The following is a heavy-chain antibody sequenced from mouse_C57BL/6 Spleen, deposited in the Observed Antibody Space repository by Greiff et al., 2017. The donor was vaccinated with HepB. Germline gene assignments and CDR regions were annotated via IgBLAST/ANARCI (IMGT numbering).Heavy chain of an antibody. CDR1: GYTFTSYD. D-gene: IGHD1-1*01. J-gene: IGHJ2*01. CDR2: IYPRDGST. Sequence: QVQLQQSGPELVKPGASVKLSCKASGYTFTSYDINWVKQRPGQGLEWIGWIYPRDGSTKYNEKFKGKATLTVDTSSSTAYMELHSLTSEDSAVYVCARSLFYYGSSSYYFDYWGQGTTLTVSS. CDR3: ARSLFYYGSSSYYFDY. V-gene: IGHV1-85*01.